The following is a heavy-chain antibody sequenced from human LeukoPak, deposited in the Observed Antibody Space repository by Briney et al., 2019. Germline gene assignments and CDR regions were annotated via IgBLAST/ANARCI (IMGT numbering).Heavy chain of an antibody. CDR3: ARDPGPTYRPTLDGMDV. CDR2: ISYDGSNK. J-gene: IGHJ6*02. CDR1: EFTFSNYA. V-gene: IGHV3-30-3*01. Sequence: GGSLRLSCAASEFTFSNYAMHWVRQAPGKGLEWVAVISYDGSNKYYADSVKGRFTISRDNSKNTLYLQMNSLRPEDTALYYCARDPGPTYRPTLDGMDVWGQGTTVTVSS.